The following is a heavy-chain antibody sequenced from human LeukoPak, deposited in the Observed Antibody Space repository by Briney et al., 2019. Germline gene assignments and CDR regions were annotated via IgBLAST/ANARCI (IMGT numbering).Heavy chain of an antibody. V-gene: IGHV3-74*01. Sequence: GGSLRLSCAASGFTFSSYWMHWVRQAPGEGLVWVSRINSDGSSTSYADSVKGRFTISRGNAKNTLYLQMNSLRAEDTAVYYCARPSGSYLDAFDIWGQGTMVTVSS. J-gene: IGHJ3*02. CDR2: INSDGSST. CDR3: ARPSGSYLDAFDI. D-gene: IGHD1-26*01. CDR1: GFTFSSYW.